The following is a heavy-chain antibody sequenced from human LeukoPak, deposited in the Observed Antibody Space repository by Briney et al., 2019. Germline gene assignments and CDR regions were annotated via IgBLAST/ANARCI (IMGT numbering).Heavy chain of an antibody. D-gene: IGHD2-21*01. CDR3: ARALAYCGGDCYSVSTNDAFDI. Sequence: GESLKISCKGSGYSFTSYWIGWVRQAPGQGLEWMGIINPSGGSTGYAQKFQGRVTMTRDTSTSTVYMELSSLRSEDTAVYYCARALAYCGGDCYSVSTNDAFDIWGQGTMVTVSS. CDR2: INPSGGST. CDR1: GYSFTSYW. J-gene: IGHJ3*02. V-gene: IGHV1-46*03.